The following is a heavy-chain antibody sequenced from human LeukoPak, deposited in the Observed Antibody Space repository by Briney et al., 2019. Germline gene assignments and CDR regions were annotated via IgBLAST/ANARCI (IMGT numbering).Heavy chain of an antibody. D-gene: IGHD1-26*01. CDR3: ARVTRVGADFDY. CDR2: ISYDGSNK. CDR1: GFTFSSYA. J-gene: IGHJ4*02. Sequence: PGGSLRLSCAASGFTFSSYAMHWVRQAPGKGLEWVAVISYDGSNKYYADSVKGRFTISRDNSKNTLYLQMNSLRAEDTAVYYCARVTRVGADFDYWGQGTLVTVPS. V-gene: IGHV3-30-3*01.